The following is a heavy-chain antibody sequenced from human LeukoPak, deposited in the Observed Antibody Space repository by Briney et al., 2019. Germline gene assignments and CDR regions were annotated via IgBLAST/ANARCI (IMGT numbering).Heavy chain of an antibody. D-gene: IGHD6-19*01. CDR3: ARDRWGYSSGLQYFDY. V-gene: IGHV1-2*02. CDR1: VYTFTGYY. CDR2: INPNSGGT. J-gene: IGHJ4*02. Sequence: ASVKVACKASVYTFTGYYMNWVRQAPAQGLEWMGWINPNSGGTNYAQKFQDRVSMTRDTSISTAYMHLSRLRSADTAVYYCARDRWGYSSGLQYFDYWGQGTLVTVSS.